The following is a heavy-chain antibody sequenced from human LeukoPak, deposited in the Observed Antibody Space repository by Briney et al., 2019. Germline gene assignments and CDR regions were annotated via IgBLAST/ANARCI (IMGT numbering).Heavy chain of an antibody. CDR1: GGSISSGGYS. CDR3: ARRRSSGYDYYYMDV. D-gene: IGHD3-22*01. V-gene: IGHV4-30-4*07. J-gene: IGHJ6*03. CDR2: IYYSGST. Sequence: SQTLSLTCAVSGGSISSGGYSWSWIRQPPGKELEWIGYIYYSGSTYYNPSLKSRVTISVDTSKNQFSLKLSSVTAADTAVYYCARRRSSGYDYYYMDVWGKGTTVTVSS.